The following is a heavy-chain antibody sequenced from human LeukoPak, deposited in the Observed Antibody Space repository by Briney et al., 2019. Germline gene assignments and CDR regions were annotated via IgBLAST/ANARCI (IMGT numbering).Heavy chain of an antibody. D-gene: IGHD3-22*01. CDR1: GGSISSYN. CDR2: IYYSGGT. Sequence: SETLSLTCTVSGGSISSYNWSWIRQPPGKGLEWIGYIYYSGGTNYNPSLKSRVTISVDTSKKQFSLRLSSVTAADTAVYYCARRGGDSSGNFDYWGQGTLVTVSS. V-gene: IGHV4-59*08. J-gene: IGHJ4*02. CDR3: ARRGGDSSGNFDY.